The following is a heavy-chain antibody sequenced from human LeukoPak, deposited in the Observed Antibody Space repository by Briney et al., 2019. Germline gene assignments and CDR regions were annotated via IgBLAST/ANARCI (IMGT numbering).Heavy chain of an antibody. CDR1: GASISSSTYY. J-gene: IGHJ5*02. D-gene: IGHD3-22*01. V-gene: IGHV4-39*01. Sequence: SETLSLTCTVSGASISSSTYYWGWIRQAPGKGLEWIGSIYYSGSTYYKSSLKSRVTISADTSKNQFSLKVYSAIAADTAVYYCASHTSFYYDATGYQGALGSWGQGTLVTVSS. CDR3: ASHTSFYYDATGYQGALGS. CDR2: IYYSGST.